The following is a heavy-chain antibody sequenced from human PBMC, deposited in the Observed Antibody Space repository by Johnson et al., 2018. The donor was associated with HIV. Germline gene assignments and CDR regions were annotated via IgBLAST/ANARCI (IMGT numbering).Heavy chain of an antibody. J-gene: IGHJ3*02. CDR1: GFTFSSYG. Sequence: EQLVESGGGVVQPGGSLRLSCAASGFTFSSYGMNWVRQAPGKGLEWVANIKQDGSEKYYVDSVKGRFTISRDNAKNSLYLQMNSLRAEDTAVYYCAREAGYYDSSGYSDAFDICGQGTMVTVSS. CDR3: AREAGYYDSSGYSDAFDI. CDR2: IKQDGSEK. D-gene: IGHD3-22*01. V-gene: IGHV3-7*01.